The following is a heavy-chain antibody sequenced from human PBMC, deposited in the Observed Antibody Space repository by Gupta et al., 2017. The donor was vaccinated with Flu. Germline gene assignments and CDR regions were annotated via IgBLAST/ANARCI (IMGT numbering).Heavy chain of an antibody. CDR2: ISYDGSNK. CDR1: GFTFSSYG. J-gene: IGHJ2*01. V-gene: IGHV3-30*18. CDR3: AKSYYGVFRYFDL. D-gene: IGHD3-10*01. Sequence: QVQLVESGGGVVQPGRSLRLSCAASGFTFSSYGMHWVRQAPGKGLEWVAVISYDGSNKYYADAVKGRFTISRDNAKNTLYLQMNSLRAEDTAVYYCAKSYYGVFRYFDLWGRGTLVTVSS.